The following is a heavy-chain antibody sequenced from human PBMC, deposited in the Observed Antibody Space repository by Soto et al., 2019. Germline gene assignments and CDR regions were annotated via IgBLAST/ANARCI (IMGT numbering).Heavy chain of an antibody. Sequence: QVKLVESGGGVVQPGRSLRLSCAASGFTFSSNGMHWVRQAPGKGLEWVAVISYDGSNKYYADSVKGRFTISRDKSKNTVYLQMNSLRAEDTAVYYCAKDFYSSSGYGAFDIWGQGTMVTVSS. CDR3: AKDFYSSSGYGAFDI. D-gene: IGHD6-13*01. V-gene: IGHV3-30*18. CDR1: GFTFSSNG. J-gene: IGHJ3*02. CDR2: ISYDGSNK.